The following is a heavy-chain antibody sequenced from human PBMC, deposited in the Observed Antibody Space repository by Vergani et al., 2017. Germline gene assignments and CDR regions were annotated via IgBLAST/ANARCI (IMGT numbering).Heavy chain of an antibody. D-gene: IGHD1-26*01. CDR1: GGSISSGGYY. V-gene: IGHV4-31*03. J-gene: IGHJ3*02. CDR3: ARRRSRSTKYSGSYYISGSVSDDAFDI. Sequence: QVQLQESGPGLVKPSQTLSLTCTVSGGSISSGGYYWSWIRQHPGKGLEWIGYIYYSGSTNYNPSLKSRVTISVDTSKNKFSLKLSSVTAADTAVYYCARRRSRSTKYSGSYYISGSVSDDAFDIWGQGTMVTVSS. CDR2: IYYSGST.